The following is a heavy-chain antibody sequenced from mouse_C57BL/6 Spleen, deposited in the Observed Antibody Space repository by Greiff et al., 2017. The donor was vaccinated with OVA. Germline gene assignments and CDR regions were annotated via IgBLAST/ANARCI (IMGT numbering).Heavy chain of an antibody. CDR3: ARGIYDCYSWFAY. V-gene: IGHV1-52*01. CDR2: IDPSDSET. J-gene: IGHJ3*01. CDR1: GYTFTSYW. D-gene: IGHD2-3*01. Sequence: VQLQQPGAELVRPGSSVKLSCKASGYTFTSYWMHWVKQRPIQGLEWIGNIDPSDSETHYNQKFKDKATLTVDKSSSPAYMQLSSLTSEDSAVYYCARGIYDCYSWFAYWGQGTLVTVSA.